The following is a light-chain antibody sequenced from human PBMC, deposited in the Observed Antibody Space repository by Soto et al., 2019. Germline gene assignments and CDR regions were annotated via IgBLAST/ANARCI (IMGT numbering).Light chain of an antibody. V-gene: IGKV3-15*01. Sequence: EIVMTQSPATLSVSQGERATLSCRASQSVGSNLAWYQQKPGQAPRLLIYGASTRATGIPARFSCSGSGTEFTLTISSLQSEDFAIYFCQQYNNWPPDRTFGQGTKVEIK. CDR2: GAS. CDR3: QQYNNWPPDRT. J-gene: IGKJ1*01. CDR1: QSVGSN.